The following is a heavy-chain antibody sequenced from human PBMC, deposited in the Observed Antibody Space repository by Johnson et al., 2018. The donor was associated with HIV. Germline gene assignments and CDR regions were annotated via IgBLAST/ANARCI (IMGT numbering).Heavy chain of an antibody. J-gene: IGHJ3*02. CDR3: AREAPQPSDAYDI. CDR2: ISAFGLTM. V-gene: IGHV3-11*04. CDR1: GFSVSDKY. D-gene: IGHD5-18*01. Sequence: QVQLVESGGGLVQPGRSLRLSCAASGFSVSDKYITWVRQAPGKGLEWISYISAFGLTMSYADSVKGRFTIYRDNDKNSLYMQMNSLTAEDTAVYYCAREAPQPSDAYDIWGQGTMVSVSS.